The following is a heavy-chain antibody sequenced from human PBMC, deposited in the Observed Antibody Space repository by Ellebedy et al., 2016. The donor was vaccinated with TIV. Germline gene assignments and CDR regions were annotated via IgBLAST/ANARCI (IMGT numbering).Heavy chain of an antibody. CDR3: AVDGCSSTSCLPYNWFDP. D-gene: IGHD2-2*01. J-gene: IGHJ5*02. V-gene: IGHV1-2*02. CDR1: GYTFTGYY. Sequence: ASVKVSCXASGYTFTGYYMHWVRQAPGQGLEWMGWINPNSGGTNYAQKFQGRVTMTRDTSISTAYMELSSLRSEDTAVYYCAVDGCSSTSCLPYNWFDPWGQGTLVTVSS. CDR2: INPNSGGT.